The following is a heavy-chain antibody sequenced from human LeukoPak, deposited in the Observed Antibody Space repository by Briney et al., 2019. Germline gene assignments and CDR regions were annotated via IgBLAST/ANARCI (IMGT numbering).Heavy chain of an antibody. CDR1: GGSISSYY. D-gene: IGHD3-10*01. J-gene: IGHJ6*03. V-gene: IGHV4-4*07. Sequence: SETLSLTCTVSGGSISSYYWSWIRQPAGKGLEWIGRIYTSGSTNYNPSLKSRVTMSVDTSKNQFSLKLSSVTAADTAVYYCAREALWFGESNNYYYYYYMDVWGKGTTVTISS. CDR2: IYTSGST. CDR3: AREALWFGESNNYYYYYYMDV.